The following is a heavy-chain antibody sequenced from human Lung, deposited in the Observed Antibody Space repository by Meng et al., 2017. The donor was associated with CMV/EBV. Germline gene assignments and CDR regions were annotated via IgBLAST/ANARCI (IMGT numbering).Heavy chain of an antibody. CDR3: ARDHGYSYGSGWFDP. Sequence: SGFTFSSYAMHWVRQAPGKGLEWVAVISYDGSTKYYADSVKGRFTISRDNSKNTLYLQMNSLRAEDTAVYYCARDHGYSYGSGWFDPWGQGTLVTVSS. D-gene: IGHD5-18*01. J-gene: IGHJ5*02. CDR2: ISYDGSTK. CDR1: GFTFSSYA. V-gene: IGHV3-30*04.